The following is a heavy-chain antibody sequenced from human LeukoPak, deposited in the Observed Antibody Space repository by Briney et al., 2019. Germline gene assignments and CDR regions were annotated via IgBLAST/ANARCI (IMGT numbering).Heavy chain of an antibody. CDR1: GFTFSSYS. D-gene: IGHD1-26*01. Sequence: GGSLRLSCAASGFTFSSYSMNWVRQAPGKGLEWVSSASSTSNYIYYADSVKGRFTISRDNAKSSLYLQMNSLRADDTAVYYCARGLNRGSYWSFDYWGQGTLVTVSS. CDR2: ASSTSNYI. J-gene: IGHJ4*02. V-gene: IGHV3-21*01. CDR3: ARGLNRGSYWSFDY.